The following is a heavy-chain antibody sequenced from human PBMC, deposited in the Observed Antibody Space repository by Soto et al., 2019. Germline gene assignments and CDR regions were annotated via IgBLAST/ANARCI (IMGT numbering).Heavy chain of an antibody. V-gene: IGHV3-21*01. J-gene: IGHJ4*02. CDR3: ARGPPVYRSGYYSDY. CDR1: GVTVCTYS. CDR2: ISGSTTYI. Sequence: PWGSPRISCAACGVTVCTYSMDGVRQEPGQGLEWVPYISGSTTYIYYADSVKGRFTISRDNTKNSLYLQMGSLRVEDTAVYYCARGPPVYRSGYYSDYWGQGALVTVSS. D-gene: IGHD3-22*01.